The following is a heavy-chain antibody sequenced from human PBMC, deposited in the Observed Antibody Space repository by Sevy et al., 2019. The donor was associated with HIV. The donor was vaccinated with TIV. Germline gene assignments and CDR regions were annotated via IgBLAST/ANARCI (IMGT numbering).Heavy chain of an antibody. J-gene: IGHJ4*02. Sequence: GGSLRLSCAASGFTFSSYAMSWVRQAPGKGLEWVSAISGSGGSTYYADSVKGRFTISRDNSKNTLYLQMNSLRAEDTAVYYCAKVLLGGREVELIGTYDYWGQGTLVTVSS. V-gene: IGHV3-23*01. D-gene: IGHD1-26*01. CDR2: ISGSGGST. CDR1: GFTFSSYA. CDR3: AKVLLGGREVELIGTYDY.